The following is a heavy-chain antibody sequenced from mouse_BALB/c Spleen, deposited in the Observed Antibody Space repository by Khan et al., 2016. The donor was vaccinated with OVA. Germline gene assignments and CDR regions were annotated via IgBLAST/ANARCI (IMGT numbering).Heavy chain of an antibody. V-gene: IGHV1S81*02. J-gene: IGHJ3*01. CDR2: INPNNGDA. Sequence: QVQLKQSGAELVKPGASVKLSCKASGYTFNSYYRYWVKQRPGQGLEWIGEINPNNGDANFNEKFKNKATLTVDKSSNTAFMQLSSLTSEDSAVYYYTRSGYGTFAYWGQGTLVTVSA. CDR3: TRSGYGTFAY. CDR1: GYTFNSYY. D-gene: IGHD2-1*01.